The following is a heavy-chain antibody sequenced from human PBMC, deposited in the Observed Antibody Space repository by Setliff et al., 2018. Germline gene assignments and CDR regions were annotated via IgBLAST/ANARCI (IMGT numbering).Heavy chain of an antibody. Sequence: GGSLRLSCAASAFTFSSYSMNWVRQAPGKGLEWVSSISSSSSYIYYADSVKGRFTISRDNSKNTLYLQMNSLRAEDTAVYYCARNPPTMVRGVIYYYYYMDVWGKGTTVTVSS. D-gene: IGHD3-10*01. V-gene: IGHV3-21*01. J-gene: IGHJ6*03. CDR2: ISSSSSYI. CDR1: AFTFSSYS. CDR3: ARNPPTMVRGVIYYYYYMDV.